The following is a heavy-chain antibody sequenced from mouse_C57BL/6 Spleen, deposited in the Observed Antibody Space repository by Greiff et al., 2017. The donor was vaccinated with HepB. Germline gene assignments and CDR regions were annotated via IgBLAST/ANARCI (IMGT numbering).Heavy chain of an antibody. Sequence: QVHVKQSGAELVRPGASVKLSCKASGYTFTDYYINWVKQRPGQGLEWIARLYPGSGNTYYNEKFKGKATLTAEISSSTAYMQLSSLTSEDSAVYFWAGSPTVVPYYYAMDYWGQGTSVTVSS. D-gene: IGHD1-1*01. J-gene: IGHJ4*01. V-gene: IGHV1-76*01. CDR1: GYTFTDYY. CDR3: AGSPTVVPYYYAMDY. CDR2: LYPGSGNT.